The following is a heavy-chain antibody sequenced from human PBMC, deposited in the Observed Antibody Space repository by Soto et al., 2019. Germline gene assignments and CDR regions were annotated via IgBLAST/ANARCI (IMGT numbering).Heavy chain of an antibody. CDR2: IIPIFGTA. CDR1: GGTFSSYA. J-gene: IGHJ6*02. D-gene: IGHD1-20*01. V-gene: IGHV1-69*13. CDR3: ARVNWKPHYYYGMDV. Sequence: SVKVSCKASGGTFSSYAISWVRQAPGQGLEWMGGIIPIFGTANYAQKLQGRVTIAADESTSTAYMELSSLRSEDTAVYYCARVNWKPHYYYGMDVWGQGTTVTVSS.